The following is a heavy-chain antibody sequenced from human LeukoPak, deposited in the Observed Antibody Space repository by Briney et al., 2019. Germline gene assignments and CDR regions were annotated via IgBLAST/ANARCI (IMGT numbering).Heavy chain of an antibody. Sequence: GESLKISCKGSGYSFTSSWIGWVRQMPGKGLEWMGIIYPGDSDTTYSPSFQGQVTISADKSISTVYLQWSSLKASDTAMYYCARQSRDGSKTRGYYYDYWGQGTLVTVSS. V-gene: IGHV5-51*01. CDR2: IYPGDSDT. CDR1: GYSFTSSW. D-gene: IGHD3-10*01. CDR3: ARQSRDGSKTRGYYYDY. J-gene: IGHJ4*02.